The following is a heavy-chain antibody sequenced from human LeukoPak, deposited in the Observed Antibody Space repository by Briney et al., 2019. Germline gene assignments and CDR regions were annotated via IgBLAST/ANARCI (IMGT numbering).Heavy chain of an antibody. CDR3: ARQGRIVVVTTTHDAFDI. J-gene: IGHJ3*02. D-gene: IGHD2-21*02. Sequence: GESLQISCKGLGYSFTTYWIGWVRPMPGKGVEWMGIIYSGESDDRYSPSLQGQFTISLDKSISTAYLQWSSLRASDTAMYYCARQGRIVVVTTTHDAFDIWGQGTMVTVSS. CDR1: GYSFTTYW. CDR2: IYSGESDD. V-gene: IGHV5-51*01.